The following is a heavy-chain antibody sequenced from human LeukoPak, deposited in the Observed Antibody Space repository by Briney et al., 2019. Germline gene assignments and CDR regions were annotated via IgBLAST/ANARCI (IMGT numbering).Heavy chain of an antibody. V-gene: IGHV1-2*02. CDR2: INPNSGGT. J-gene: IGHJ5*02. Sequence: GASVKVSCKASGYTFTGYYMHWVRQAPGQGLEWMGWINPNSGGTNYAQKFQGRVTMTRDMSTSTVYMELSSLRSEDTAVYYCARDIAVAGKNWFDPWGQGTLVTVSS. CDR3: ARDIAVAGKNWFDP. CDR1: GYTFTGYY. D-gene: IGHD6-19*01.